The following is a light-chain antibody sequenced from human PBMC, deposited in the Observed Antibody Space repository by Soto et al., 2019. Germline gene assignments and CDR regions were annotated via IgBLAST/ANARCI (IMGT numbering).Light chain of an antibody. Sequence: EIVLTQSPATLSLSPGERATLSCRASESISTYLAWYQQKPGQAPRPLIYDASNRATGISARFGGSGSGTEFTLTINSLEPEDSAVYFCQQRSTGVSFGQGTRLEIK. CDR3: QQRSTGVS. CDR2: DAS. V-gene: IGKV3-11*01. J-gene: IGKJ5*01. CDR1: ESISTY.